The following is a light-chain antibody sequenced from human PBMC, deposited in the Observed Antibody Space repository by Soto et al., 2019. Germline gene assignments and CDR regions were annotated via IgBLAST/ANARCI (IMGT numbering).Light chain of an antibody. J-gene: IGKJ1*01. Sequence: EIVLTQSPGSLSLSPGERATLSCRASQTVRNNYLAWYQQKPGQAPRLLIYGASTRATGIPAGFSGSGSGTEFTLTISSLQSEDFAVYYCQQYNSWPRTFGQGTKVDIK. CDR3: QQYNSWPRT. CDR1: QTVRNN. CDR2: GAS. V-gene: IGKV3-15*01.